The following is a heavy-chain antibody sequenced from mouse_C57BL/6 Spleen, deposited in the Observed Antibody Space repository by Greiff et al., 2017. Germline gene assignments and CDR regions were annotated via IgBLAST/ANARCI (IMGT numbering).Heavy chain of an antibody. CDR2: IRSKSSNYAT. CDR1: GFTFNTYA. Sequence: EVHLVESGGGLVQPKGSLKLSCAASGFTFNTYAMHWVRQAPGKGLEWVARIRSKSSNYATYYADSVKDRFTISRDDSQSMLYLQMNNLKTEDTAMYYCVRGGTTVVAYYYAMDYWGQGTSVTVSS. J-gene: IGHJ4*01. D-gene: IGHD1-1*01. V-gene: IGHV10-3*01. CDR3: VRGGTTVVAYYYAMDY.